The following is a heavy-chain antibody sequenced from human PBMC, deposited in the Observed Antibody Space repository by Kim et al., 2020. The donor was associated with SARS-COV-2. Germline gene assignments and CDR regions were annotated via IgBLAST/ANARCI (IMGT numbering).Heavy chain of an antibody. CDR3: AKDLSQWLVPGGDYYYGMDV. V-gene: IGHV3-23*01. CDR2: ISGSGGST. J-gene: IGHJ6*02. Sequence: GGSLRLSCAASGFTFSSYAMSWVRQAPGKGLEWVSAISGSGGSTYYADSVKGRFTISRDNSKNTLYLQMNSLRAEDTAVYYCAKDLSQWLVPGGDYYYGMDVWGQGTTVTVSS. D-gene: IGHD6-19*01. CDR1: GFTFSSYA.